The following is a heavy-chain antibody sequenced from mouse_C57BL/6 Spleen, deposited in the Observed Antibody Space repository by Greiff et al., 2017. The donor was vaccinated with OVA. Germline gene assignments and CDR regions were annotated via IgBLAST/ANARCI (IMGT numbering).Heavy chain of an antibody. CDR3: ARYIYYDYGLAY. D-gene: IGHD2-4*01. CDR2: INPSTGGT. V-gene: IGHV1-42*01. J-gene: IGHJ3*01. Sequence: EVQLQESGPELVKPGASVKISCKASGYSFTGYYMNWVKQSPEKSLEWIGEINPSTGGTTYNQKFKAKATLTVDKSSSTAYMQLKSLTSEDSAVYYCARYIYYDYGLAYWGQGTLVTVSA. CDR1: GYSFTGYY.